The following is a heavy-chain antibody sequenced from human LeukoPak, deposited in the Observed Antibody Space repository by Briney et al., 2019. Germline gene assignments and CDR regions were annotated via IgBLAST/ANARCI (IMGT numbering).Heavy chain of an antibody. CDR2: IKQDGSEI. Sequence: PGGSLRLSCTTSGFTFGNYWMSWVRQAPGKGLEWVANIKQDGSEIHYVDSVKGRFTISRDNAKNSLYLQMNSLRADDTAVYYCATLLNGYSYGYYWGQGTLVTVSS. V-gene: IGHV3-7*01. CDR3: ATLLNGYSYGYY. J-gene: IGHJ4*02. CDR1: GFTFGNYW. D-gene: IGHD5-18*01.